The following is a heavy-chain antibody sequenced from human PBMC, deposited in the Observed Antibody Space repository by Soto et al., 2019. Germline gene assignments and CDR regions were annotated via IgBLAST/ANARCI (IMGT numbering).Heavy chain of an antibody. CDR2: ISPSSSSI. Sequence: GGSLRLSCAASGFTFSSYSMHWVRQAPGKGLEWVSYISPSSSSIYYADSVKGRFTISRDNAKNSLYLQMNSLRAEDTAVYYCARVAYYYDSSGYFYWGQGTLVTVPQ. D-gene: IGHD3-22*01. J-gene: IGHJ4*02. V-gene: IGHV3-48*01. CDR3: ARVAYYYDSSGYFY. CDR1: GFTFSSYS.